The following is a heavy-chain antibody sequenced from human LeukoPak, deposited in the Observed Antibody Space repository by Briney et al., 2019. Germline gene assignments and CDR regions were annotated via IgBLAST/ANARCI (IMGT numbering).Heavy chain of an antibody. D-gene: IGHD3-10*01. V-gene: IGHV1-2*04. J-gene: IGHJ6*02. CDR1: GYTFTYYY. Sequence: GASVKVSCKASGYTFTYYYIHWVRQVPGQGLEWMGWINPNGGGTHYARKFQGWVTMTRDTSINTVHMELSSLRSDGTAVYYCALSRLGEPGGMDVWGQGTMVTVSS. CDR2: INPNGGGT. CDR3: ALSRLGEPGGMDV.